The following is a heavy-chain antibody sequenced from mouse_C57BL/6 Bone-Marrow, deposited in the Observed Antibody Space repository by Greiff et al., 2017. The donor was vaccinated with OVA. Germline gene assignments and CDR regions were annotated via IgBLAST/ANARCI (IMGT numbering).Heavy chain of an antibody. CDR1: GYTFTNYW. J-gene: IGHJ3*01. CDR2: IYPGGGYT. D-gene: IGHD2-3*01. CDR3: AIYDGYPAWFAD. V-gene: IGHV1-63*01. Sequence: VQVVESGAELVRPGTSVKMSCKASGYTFTNYWIGWAKQRPGHGLEWIGDIYPGGGYTNYNEKFKGKATLTADKSSSTAYMQFSSLTSEDSAIYYCAIYDGYPAWFADWGQGTLVTVSA.